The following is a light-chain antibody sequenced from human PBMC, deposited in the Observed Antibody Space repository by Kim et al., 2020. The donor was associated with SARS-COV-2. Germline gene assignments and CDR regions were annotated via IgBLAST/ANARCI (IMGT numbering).Light chain of an antibody. CDR2: EDS. V-gene: IGLV3-1*01. CDR3: QAWDSSTGV. CDR1: KLGDKY. J-gene: IGLJ3*02. Sequence: SYELTQPPSVSVSPGQTASITCSGDKLGDKYVCWYQQKPGQSPVRVIYEDSRRPSGIPERFLGSNSGNTATLTISGTQAMDEADYYCQAWDSSTGVFGGGIQLTVL.